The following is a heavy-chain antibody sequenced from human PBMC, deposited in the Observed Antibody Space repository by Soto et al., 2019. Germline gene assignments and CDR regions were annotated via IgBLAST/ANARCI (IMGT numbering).Heavy chain of an antibody. D-gene: IGHD3-10*01. CDR1: GGTFSSYT. J-gene: IGHJ4*02. CDR3: AREEYYYGSGAFFDY. CDR2: IIPILGIA. V-gene: IGHV1-69*08. Sequence: QVQLVQSGAEVKKPGSSVKVSCKASGGTFSSYTIIWVRQAPGQGLEWMGRIIPILGIANYAQKFQGRVTITADKPTSTAYMELSSLRSEDTAVYYCAREEYYYGSGAFFDYWGQGTLVTVSS.